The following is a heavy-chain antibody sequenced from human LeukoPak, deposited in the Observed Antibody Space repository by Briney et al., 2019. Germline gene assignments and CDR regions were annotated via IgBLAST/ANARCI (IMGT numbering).Heavy chain of an antibody. CDR2: INHRGST. D-gene: IGHD5-18*01. CDR3: ARASSIGYSYGKDFDY. CDR1: GGSFSGYY. Sequence: PSETLSLTCAVYGGSFSGYYWSWIRQPPGKGLEWIGEINHRGSTNYNPSLKSRVTISVDTSKNQFSLKLSSVTAADTAVYYCARASSIGYSYGKDFDYWGQGSLVTVSS. J-gene: IGHJ4*02. V-gene: IGHV4-34*01.